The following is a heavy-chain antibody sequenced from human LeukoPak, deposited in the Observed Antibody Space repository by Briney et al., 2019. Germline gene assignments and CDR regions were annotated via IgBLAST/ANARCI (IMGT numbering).Heavy chain of an antibody. V-gene: IGHV4-59*12. J-gene: IGHJ6*03. Sequence: SETLSLTCTVSGGSISSYYWSWIRQPPGKGLEWIGHIYYSGSTNYNPSLKSRVTISVDTSKNQFSLKLSSVTAADTAVYCCARDYYYYMDVWGKGTTVTVSS. CDR2: IYYSGST. CDR3: ARDYYYYMDV. CDR1: GGSISSYY.